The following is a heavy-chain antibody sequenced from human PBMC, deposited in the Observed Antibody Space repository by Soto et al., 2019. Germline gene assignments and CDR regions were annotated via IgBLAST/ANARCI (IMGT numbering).Heavy chain of an antibody. CDR1: GGTFSRHA. D-gene: IGHD6-13*01. J-gene: IGHJ5*02. V-gene: IGHV1-69*13. CDR2: IIPMFGTT. Sequence: EASVKVSCKTSGGTFSRHAINWVRQAPGQGLERMGGIIPMFGTTNYAQRFKGRVTISADESTSTAYMELSSLRSEDAAVYYCARAAIHGSSWYFWFDPWGQGTLVTVSS. CDR3: ARAAIHGSSWYFWFDP.